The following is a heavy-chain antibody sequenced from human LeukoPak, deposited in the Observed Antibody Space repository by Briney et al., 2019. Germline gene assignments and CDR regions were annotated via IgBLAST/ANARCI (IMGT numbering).Heavy chain of an antibody. CDR1: GFTFSSYS. D-gene: IGHD3-10*01. J-gene: IGHJ3*02. CDR3: AKGLNAYGSGSYSHLDAFDM. V-gene: IGHV3-48*02. Sequence: PGGSLRLSCAASGFTFSSYSMNWVRQAPGKGLEWVSYISSSSTIHYADSVKGRFTISRDNTKNSLYLQMNSLRDEDTAVYYCAKGLNAYGSGSYSHLDAFDMWGQGTMVTVSS. CDR2: ISSSSTI.